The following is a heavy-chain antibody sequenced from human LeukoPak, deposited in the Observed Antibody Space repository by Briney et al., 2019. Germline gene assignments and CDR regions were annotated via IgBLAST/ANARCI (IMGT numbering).Heavy chain of an antibody. CDR1: GFTFSIYG. Sequence: GGSLRLSCAASGFTFSIYGMHWVRQAPGKGLEWVAFIRYDGSNKYYADSVKGRFTVSRDNSKNTLYLQMNSLRAEDTAVYYCAKDLSYDILTGYHDYWGQGTLVTVSS. CDR2: IRYDGSNK. J-gene: IGHJ4*02. V-gene: IGHV3-30*02. D-gene: IGHD3-9*01. CDR3: AKDLSYDILTGYHDY.